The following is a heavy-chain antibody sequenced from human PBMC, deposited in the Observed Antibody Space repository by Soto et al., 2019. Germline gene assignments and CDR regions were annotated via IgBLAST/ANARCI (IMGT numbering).Heavy chain of an antibody. J-gene: IGHJ4*02. Sequence: SETLSVTCTVTGDSISSRSYNWGWIRQPPGKGLEWIGSIYYSGSTYNNPSLRSRVSMSIDTSKDQFSLKLKSVTAADTALYFCARVRVDYYDSSGYYLFDYWGQGTLVTVSS. D-gene: IGHD3-22*01. V-gene: IGHV4-39*01. CDR1: GDSISSRSYN. CDR2: IYYSGST. CDR3: ARVRVDYYDSSGYYLFDY.